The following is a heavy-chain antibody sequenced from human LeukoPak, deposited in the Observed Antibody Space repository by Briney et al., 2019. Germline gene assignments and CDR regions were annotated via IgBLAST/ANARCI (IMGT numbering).Heavy chain of an antibody. V-gene: IGHV4-34*01. D-gene: IGHD6-6*01. CDR2: INHSGST. Sequence: PSETLSLTCAVYGGSFSGYYWSWIRQPPGKGLEWIGEINHSGSTNYNPSLKSRVTISVDTSKNQFSLKLSSVTAADTAVYYCARDGYSSSSPFDYWGQGTLVTVSS. CDR3: ARDGYSSSSPFDY. J-gene: IGHJ4*02. CDR1: GGSFSGYY.